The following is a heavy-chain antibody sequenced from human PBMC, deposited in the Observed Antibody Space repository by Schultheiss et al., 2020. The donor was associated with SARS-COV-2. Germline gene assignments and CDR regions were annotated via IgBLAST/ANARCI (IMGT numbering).Heavy chain of an antibody. J-gene: IGHJ4*02. V-gene: IGHV4-59*12. D-gene: IGHD1-7*01. CDR3: AKDSGASGTTIYHD. CDR2: IYYSGST. Sequence: SETLSLTCTVSGGSISSYYWSWIRQPPGKGLEWIGYIYYSGSTYYNPSLKSRVTISVDKSKNQFSLKLSSVTAADTAVYYCAKDSGASGTTIYHDWGQGTLVTVSS. CDR1: GGSISSYY.